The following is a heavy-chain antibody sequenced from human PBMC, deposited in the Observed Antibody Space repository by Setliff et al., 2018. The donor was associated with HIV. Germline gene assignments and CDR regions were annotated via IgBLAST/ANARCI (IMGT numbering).Heavy chain of an antibody. CDR2: MSTYNGNT. CDR3: ARSEGQWLRPEGALCDY. CDR1: GYTFTSYD. J-gene: IGHJ4*02. D-gene: IGHD5-12*01. Sequence: ASVKVSCKASGYTFTSYDISWVRQAPGQGLEWMGWMSTYNGNTNYAQKVQGRVTMTTDTSTSTACMELRSLRSDDTAVYYCARSEGQWLRPEGALCDYWGQGTLVTVSS. V-gene: IGHV1-18*01.